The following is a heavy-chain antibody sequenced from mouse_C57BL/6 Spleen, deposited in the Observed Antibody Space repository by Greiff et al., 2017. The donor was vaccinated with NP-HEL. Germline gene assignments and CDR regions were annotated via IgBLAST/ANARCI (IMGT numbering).Heavy chain of an antibody. J-gene: IGHJ4*01. Sequence: EVKVEESGGGLVQPGGSLKLSCAASGFTFSDYGMAWVRQAPRKGPEWVAFISNLAYSIYYADTVTGRFTISRENAKNTLYLEMSSLRSEDTAMYYCARQDSSGYYAMDYWGQGTSVTVSS. CDR1: GFTFSDYG. V-gene: IGHV5-15*04. D-gene: IGHD3-2*02. CDR3: ARQDSSGYYAMDY. CDR2: ISNLAYSI.